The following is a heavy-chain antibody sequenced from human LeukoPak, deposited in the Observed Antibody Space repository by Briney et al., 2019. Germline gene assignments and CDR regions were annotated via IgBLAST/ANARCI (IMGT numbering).Heavy chain of an antibody. J-gene: IGHJ4*02. CDR2: ISGSGGST. CDR3: AKRVVVVIKEYYFDY. D-gene: IGHD3-22*01. Sequence: PGGSLRLSCAASGFTFSSCAMSWVRQAPGKGLEWVSAISGSGGSTYYADSVKGRFTISRDNSKNTLYLQMNSLRAEDTAVYYCAKRVVVVIKEYYFDYWGQGTLVTVSS. CDR1: GFTFSSCA. V-gene: IGHV3-23*01.